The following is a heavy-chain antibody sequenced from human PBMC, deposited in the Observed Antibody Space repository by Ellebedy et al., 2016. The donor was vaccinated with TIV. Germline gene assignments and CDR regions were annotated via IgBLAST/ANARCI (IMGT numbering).Heavy chain of an antibody. J-gene: IGHJ4*02. CDR1: GFTFSDYY. Sequence: PGGFLRLSCAASGFTFSDYYMTWIRQAPGKGLEWVSYISSSGSTISYADSVKGRFTISRDNAENSLYLQMTGLRAEDTAVYYCARREVRITGDPLYYFDYWGQGTLVTVSS. V-gene: IGHV3-11*01. D-gene: IGHD7-27*01. CDR2: ISSSGSTI. CDR3: ARREVRITGDPLYYFDY.